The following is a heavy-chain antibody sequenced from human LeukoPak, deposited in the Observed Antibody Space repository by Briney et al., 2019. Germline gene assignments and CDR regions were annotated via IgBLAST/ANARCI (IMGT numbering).Heavy chain of an antibody. Sequence: GGSLRLSCTASGFTVRSNYMSWVRQSPRKGLEWVSIMYSGGSTDYADSVKGRFTISRDNAKNSLYLQMNSLRAEDTAVHYCARGMCSGGTCYLDYWGQGTLVTVSP. D-gene: IGHD2-15*01. J-gene: IGHJ4*02. CDR3: ARGMCSGGTCYLDY. CDR2: MYSGGST. CDR1: GFTVRSNY. V-gene: IGHV3-53*01.